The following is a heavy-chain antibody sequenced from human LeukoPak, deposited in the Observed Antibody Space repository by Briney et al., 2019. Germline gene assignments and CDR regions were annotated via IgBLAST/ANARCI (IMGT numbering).Heavy chain of an antibody. CDR2: NNHSGST. J-gene: IGHJ5*02. Sequence: SETLSLTCAVYGGSFSGYYWSWIRQPPGKGLEWIGENNHSGSTNYNPSLKSRVTISVDTSKNQFSLKLSSVTAADTAVYYCARRRYYDFWSGSNWFDPWGQGTLVTVSS. CDR1: GGSFSGYY. D-gene: IGHD3-3*01. CDR3: ARRRYYDFWSGSNWFDP. V-gene: IGHV4-34*01.